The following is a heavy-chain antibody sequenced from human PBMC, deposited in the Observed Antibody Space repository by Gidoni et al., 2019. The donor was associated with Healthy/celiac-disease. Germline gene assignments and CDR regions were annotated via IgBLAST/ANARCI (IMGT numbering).Heavy chain of an antibody. D-gene: IGHD1-26*01. CDR2: RWYDGSNK. CDR1: GFTFSSYG. Sequence: QVQLVESGGGVVQPGRSLRLSCAASGFTFSSYGMHWVRQAPGKGLEWVAVRWYDGSNKYYADSVKGRFTISRDKSKNTLYLQMNSLRAEDTAVYYCARDSESGSYHIDYWGQGTLVTVSS. CDR3: ARDSESGSYHIDY. J-gene: IGHJ4*02. V-gene: IGHV3-33*01.